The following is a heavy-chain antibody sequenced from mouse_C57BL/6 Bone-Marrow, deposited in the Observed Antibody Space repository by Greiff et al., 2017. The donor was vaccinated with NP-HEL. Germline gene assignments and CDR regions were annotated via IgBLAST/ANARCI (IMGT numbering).Heavy chain of an antibody. CDR1: GFNIKDYY. Sequence: VQLQQSGAELVRPGASVKLSCTASGFNIKDYYMHWVKQRPEQGLEWIGWIDPENGDTEYASKFQGKATITADTSSNTAYLQLSSLTSEDTAVYYCTTDDYYWYFDVWGTGTTVTVSS. V-gene: IGHV14-4*01. D-gene: IGHD2-4*01. J-gene: IGHJ1*03. CDR3: TTDDYYWYFDV. CDR2: IDPENGDT.